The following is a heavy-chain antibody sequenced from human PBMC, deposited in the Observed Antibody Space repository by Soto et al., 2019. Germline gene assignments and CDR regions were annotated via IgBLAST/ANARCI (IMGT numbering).Heavy chain of an antibody. CDR2: IYYSGST. CDR3: ARDVPLAYCGGDCPGNGMDV. J-gene: IGHJ6*02. CDR1: GGSISSGGYY. Sequence: ASETLSLTCTVSGGSISSGGYYWSWIRQHPGKGLEWIGYIYYSGSTYYNPSLKSRVTISVDTSKNQFSLKLSSVTAADTAVYYCARDVPLAYCGGDCPGNGMDVWGQGTTVTVSS. V-gene: IGHV4-31*03. D-gene: IGHD2-21*02.